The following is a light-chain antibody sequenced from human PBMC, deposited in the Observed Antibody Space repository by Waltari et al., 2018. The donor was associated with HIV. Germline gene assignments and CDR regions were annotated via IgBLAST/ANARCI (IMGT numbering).Light chain of an antibody. CDR1: SGHSNYA. Sequence: QLVLTQSPSASASLGASVKLTCTLSSGHSNYAIAWHQQQPEKGPRYLMKVNSDGSHTKGDGIPDRFSASSSGAERYLTISSLQSEDEADYYCQTWGTGWVFGRGTKVTVL. J-gene: IGLJ3*02. CDR2: VNSDGSH. CDR3: QTWGTGWV. V-gene: IGLV4-69*01.